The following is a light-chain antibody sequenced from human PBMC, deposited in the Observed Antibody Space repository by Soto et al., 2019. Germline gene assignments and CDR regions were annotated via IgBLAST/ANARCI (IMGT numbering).Light chain of an antibody. CDR1: SSDVGGYNY. V-gene: IGLV2-14*01. J-gene: IGLJ2*01. Sequence: QSALTQPASVSGSPGQSITISCTGTSSDVGGYNYVSWYQQHPGKAPKLMIYDVSNRPAGVSKRFSGSKSGNTASLTISGPQAEDEADYYCSSYTSSSTLVVFGGGTKLTVL. CDR3: SSYTSSSTLVV. CDR2: DVS.